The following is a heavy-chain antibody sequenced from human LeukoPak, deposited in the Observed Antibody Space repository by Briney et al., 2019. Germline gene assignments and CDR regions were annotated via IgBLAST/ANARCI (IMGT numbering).Heavy chain of an antibody. CDR2: TSSGGSTK. CDR3: AREWGNIDY. V-gene: IGHV3-48*03. J-gene: IGHJ4*02. Sequence: GGSLRLSCAASGFTFNSYEMNWVRQAPGKGLEWVSYTSSGGSTKYYADSVKGRFTISRDNAKNSLYLQMNSLRAEDTAVYYCAREWGNIDYWGQGTLVTVSS. CDR1: GFTFNSYE. D-gene: IGHD3-16*01.